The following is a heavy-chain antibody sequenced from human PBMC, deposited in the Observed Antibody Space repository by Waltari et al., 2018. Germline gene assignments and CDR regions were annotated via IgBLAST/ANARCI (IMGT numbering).Heavy chain of an antibody. CDR2: FVPEDGET. J-gene: IGHJ4*02. V-gene: IGHV1-24*01. Sequence: QVQLVQSGAEVKKPGASVKVSCKVSGYPLTELSMHWVRQAPGNGLEWMGGFVPEDGETIYAQKFQGRVTMTEDTSTDTAYMELSSLRSEDTAVYYCATELDIVVVPAAKVAGRGLWYWGQGTLVTVSS. CDR1: GYPLTELS. D-gene: IGHD2-2*01. CDR3: ATELDIVVVPAAKVAGRGLWY.